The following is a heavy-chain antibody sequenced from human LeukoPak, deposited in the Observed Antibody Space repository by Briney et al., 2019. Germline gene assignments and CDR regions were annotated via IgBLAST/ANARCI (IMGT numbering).Heavy chain of an antibody. CDR3: ARLYYYGSGSSLPFDY. CDR1: GGSISSKSYY. J-gene: IGHJ4*02. Sequence: SETLSLTCTVSGGSISSKSYYWGWIRQPPGKGREWIGNIYYSGSTYYNPSLKIRVTISVDTSKNQFSLKLSSVTAADTAVYYCARLYYYGSGSSLPFDYWGQGTLVTVSS. D-gene: IGHD3-10*01. CDR2: IYYSGST. V-gene: IGHV4-39*07.